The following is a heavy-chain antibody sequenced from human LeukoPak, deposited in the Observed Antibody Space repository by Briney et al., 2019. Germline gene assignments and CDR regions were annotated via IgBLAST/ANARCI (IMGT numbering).Heavy chain of an antibody. J-gene: IGHJ4*02. CDR1: GFTFSSYS. CDR2: IRYDGSNK. V-gene: IGHV3-30*02. Sequence: GGSLRLSCAASGFTFSSYSMNWVRQAPGKGLEWVAFIRYDGSNKNYADSVKGRFIISRDNSKNILYLQMNSLNTEDTAFYYCAKEEGNTLGDYWGQGTLVTVSS. CDR3: AKEEGNTLGDY. D-gene: IGHD7-27*01.